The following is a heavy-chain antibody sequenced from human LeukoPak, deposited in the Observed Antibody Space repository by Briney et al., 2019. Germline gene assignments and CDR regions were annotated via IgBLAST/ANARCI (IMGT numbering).Heavy chain of an antibody. V-gene: IGHV4-59*08. J-gene: IGHJ5*02. CDR1: GGSISSYY. CDR3: ARRMYYYDSSGYGGYWLDP. Sequence: PSETLSLTCTVSGGSISSYYRSWIRQPPGKGLEWIGYIYYSGSTNYNPSLKSRVTISVDTSKNQFSLKLSSVTAADTAVYYCARRMYYYDSSGYGGYWLDPWGQGTLVTVSS. CDR2: IYYSGST. D-gene: IGHD3-22*01.